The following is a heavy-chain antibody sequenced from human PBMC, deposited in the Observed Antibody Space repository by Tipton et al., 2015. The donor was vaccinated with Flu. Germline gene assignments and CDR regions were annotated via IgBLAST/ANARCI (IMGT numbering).Heavy chain of an antibody. V-gene: IGHV4-31*03. CDR2: IYYSGST. CDR1: GVSISSGGSY. J-gene: IGHJ4*02. Sequence: TLSLTCSVSGVSISSGGSYCSWIRQHPGKGLEWIGYIYYSGSTYYNPSLKSRVSMSLDTSKNQVSLKLSSVTAADTAVYYCARGSGSGTFVIFDYWGQGTLVAVSS. D-gene: IGHD3-10*01. CDR3: ARGSGSGTFVIFDY.